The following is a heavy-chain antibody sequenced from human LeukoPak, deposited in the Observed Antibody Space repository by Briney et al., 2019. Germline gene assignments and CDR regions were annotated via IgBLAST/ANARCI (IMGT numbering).Heavy chain of an antibody. V-gene: IGHV4-59*12. CDR3: ARDQGDSSGWYFGY. D-gene: IGHD6-19*01. Sequence: SETLSLTCTVSGGSISSYYWSWIRQPPGKGLEWIGYIYYSGSTNYNPSLKSRVTISVDTYKNQFSLKLSSVTAADTAVYYCARDQGDSSGWYFGYWGQGTLVTVSS. CDR1: GGSISSYY. CDR2: IYYSGST. J-gene: IGHJ4*02.